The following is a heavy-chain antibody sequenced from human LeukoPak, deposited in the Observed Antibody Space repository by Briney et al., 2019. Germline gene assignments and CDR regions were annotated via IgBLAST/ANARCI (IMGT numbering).Heavy chain of an antibody. CDR1: GFTFSIYW. CDR3: ARASSVGGVWTIDY. D-gene: IGHD1-26*01. Sequence: GGSLRLSCAASGFTFSIYWMHWVRHAPGKGLVWVSRINSDGSDTSYAASVKGRFTISRDNEKNTLFLQMNSLRAEDTAIYYCARASSVGGVWTIDYCGQGTLVSVSS. V-gene: IGHV3-74*01. J-gene: IGHJ4*02. CDR2: INSDGSDT.